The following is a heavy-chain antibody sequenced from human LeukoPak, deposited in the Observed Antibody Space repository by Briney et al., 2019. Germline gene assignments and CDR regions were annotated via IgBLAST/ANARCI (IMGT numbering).Heavy chain of an antibody. V-gene: IGHV3-48*01. D-gene: IGHD6-13*01. Sequence: GGSLRLSCAASGFTFSSYSMNWVRQAPGKGLEWVSYISSSSSTIYYADSVKGRFTISRDNSKNTLYLQMNSLRAEDTAVYYCAKGRGIAEDAFDIWGQGTMVTVSS. CDR1: GFTFSSYS. CDR2: ISSSSSTI. CDR3: AKGRGIAEDAFDI. J-gene: IGHJ3*02.